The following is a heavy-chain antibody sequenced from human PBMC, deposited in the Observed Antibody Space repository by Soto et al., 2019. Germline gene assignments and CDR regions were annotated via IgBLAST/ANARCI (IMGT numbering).Heavy chain of an antibody. CDR1: AFTFSSYA. J-gene: IGHJ6*03. D-gene: IGHD3-10*01. Sequence: EVQLLESGGDLVQPGGSLRLSCAASAFTFSSYAMSWVRQAPGKGLEWVSTISSSGGGTYYADSVKGRFTTSRDNSKNTLYLQMNSLRAEDTAIYYCAGMVRGVVGYMDVWVKGTTVTVSS. V-gene: IGHV3-23*01. CDR2: ISSSGGGT. CDR3: AGMVRGVVGYMDV.